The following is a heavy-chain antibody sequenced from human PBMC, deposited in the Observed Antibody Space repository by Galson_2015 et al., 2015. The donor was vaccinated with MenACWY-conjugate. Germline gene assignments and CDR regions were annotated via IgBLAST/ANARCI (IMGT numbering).Heavy chain of an antibody. V-gene: IGHV2-26*01. Sequence: PALVKPTQTLTLTCAVSAFSLGNPDMGVSWIRQPPGKALEWLAHIFSNDKEAYSTSLRSRLTISKDTFKSQVVLTMSNMGPVDTGTYYCAQIRGYDFWSGYYAGVLDDWGQGALVTVSS. CDR3: AQIRGYDFWSGYYAGVLDD. CDR1: AFSLGNPDMG. D-gene: IGHD3-3*01. J-gene: IGHJ4*02. CDR2: IFSNDKE.